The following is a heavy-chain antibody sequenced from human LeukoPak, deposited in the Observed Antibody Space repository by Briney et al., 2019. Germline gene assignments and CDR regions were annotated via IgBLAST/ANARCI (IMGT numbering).Heavy chain of an antibody. CDR3: ARDPGGERLLELT. V-gene: IGHV4-59*12. CDR2: IYYTGNT. CDR1: GGSMNGYY. Sequence: PSETLSLTCTVSGGSMNGYYWSWIRQPPGNGLVWIGYIYYTGNTNYNPSLKSRVTMSVDTSKSQFSLKLSSVTAADTAVYYCARDPGGERLLELTWGQGTMVTVSS. J-gene: IGHJ3*01. D-gene: IGHD3-16*01.